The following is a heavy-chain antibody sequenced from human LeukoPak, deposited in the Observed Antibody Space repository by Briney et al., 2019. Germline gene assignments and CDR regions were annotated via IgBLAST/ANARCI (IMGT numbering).Heavy chain of an antibody. Sequence: GGSLRLSCAASGYTFSSYSMNWVRQAPGKGLEWVSYISSSSSTIYYADSVKGRFTISRDNAKNSLYLQMNSLRAEDTAVYYCARGDIGVVRGVITDAFDIWGQGTMVTVSS. CDR1: GYTFSSYS. CDR3: ARGDIGVVRGVITDAFDI. J-gene: IGHJ3*02. D-gene: IGHD3-10*01. CDR2: ISSSSSTI. V-gene: IGHV3-48*04.